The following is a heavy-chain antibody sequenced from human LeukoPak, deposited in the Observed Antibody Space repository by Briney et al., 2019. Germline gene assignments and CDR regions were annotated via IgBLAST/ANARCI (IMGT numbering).Heavy chain of an antibody. CDR2: IKQDGSEK. Sequence: GGPLRLSCAASGFTFSTYWMSWVRQAPGKGLEWVANIKQDGSEKYYVDSVKGRFTISRDNAKNSLYLQMNSLRAEDTALYYCARDYSSWLDYWGQGTLVTVSS. CDR1: GFTFSTYW. CDR3: ARDYSSWLDY. D-gene: IGHD6-13*01. J-gene: IGHJ4*02. V-gene: IGHV3-7*04.